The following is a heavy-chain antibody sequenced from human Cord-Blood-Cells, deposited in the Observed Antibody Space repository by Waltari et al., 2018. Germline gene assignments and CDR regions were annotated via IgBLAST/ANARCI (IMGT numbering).Heavy chain of an antibody. CDR2: IYYSGST. V-gene: IGHV4-59*11. Sequence: QVQLQESGPGLVKPSETLSLTCTVSGGCISSHSWSWIRQPPGKGLEWIGYIYYSGSTNYNPSLKSRVTISVDTSKNQFSLKLSSVTAADTAVYYCARLELGWSYFDYWGQGTLVTVSS. CDR3: ARLELGWSYFDY. D-gene: IGHD1-7*01. CDR1: GGCISSHS. J-gene: IGHJ4*02.